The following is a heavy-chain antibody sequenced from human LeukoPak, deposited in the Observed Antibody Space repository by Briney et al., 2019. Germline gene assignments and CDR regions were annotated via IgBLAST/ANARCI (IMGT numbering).Heavy chain of an antibody. J-gene: IGHJ4*02. CDR2: IKPDESEK. V-gene: IGHV3-7*01. D-gene: IGHD3-22*01. CDR3: VRDWGYDSSGYWQKYFDT. CDR1: GLTFTSYW. Sequence: GGSLRLSCAASGLTFTSYWMTWVRKAPGKGLERLANIKPDESEKYYVGSVKGRFTISRDNAKNSLYLQMNSLRAEDTAVYYCVRDWGYDSSGYWQKYFDTWGQGTLVTVSS.